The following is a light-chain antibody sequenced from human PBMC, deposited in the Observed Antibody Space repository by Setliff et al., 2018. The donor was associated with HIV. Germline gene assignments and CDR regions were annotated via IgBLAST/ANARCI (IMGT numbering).Light chain of an antibody. CDR3: LVWDSNSDHVV. Sequence: SYELTQPPSVSVAPGKAATLTCGESNIGGRSVNWYQQRPGQAPVLVVHDDTDRPSGIPERFSGSNSGDTATLTISRVEAGDEADYYCLVWDSNSDHVVFGGGTKVTVL. V-gene: IGLV3-21*03. CDR2: DDT. CDR1: NIGGRS. J-gene: IGLJ2*01.